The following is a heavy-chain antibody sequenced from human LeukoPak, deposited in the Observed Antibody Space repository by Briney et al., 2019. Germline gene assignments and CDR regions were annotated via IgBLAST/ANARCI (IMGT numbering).Heavy chain of an antibody. CDR2: VYTSGTT. Sequence: SETLSLTCTVSGGSLTNYFCSWIRLPAGKGLEWIGRVYTSGTTNSNPSLKSRVTMSVDTSKKQFSLNLSSVTAADTAIYYCAREGGYSYGFDYWSRGTLVTVSS. CDR3: AREGGYSYGFDY. D-gene: IGHD5-18*01. CDR1: GGSLTNYF. J-gene: IGHJ4*02. V-gene: IGHV4-4*07.